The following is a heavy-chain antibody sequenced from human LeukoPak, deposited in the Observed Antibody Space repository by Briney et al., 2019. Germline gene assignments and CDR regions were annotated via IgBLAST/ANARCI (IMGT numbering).Heavy chain of an antibody. Sequence: GGSLRLSCAASGFTFSNSAMSWVRQAPGKGPEWLSTLSGSGITTYYADSVKGRFTISRDNSKNTLYLQMNSLRAEDTAVYYCAKGIYSSGWSYFDYWGHGTLVTVSS. CDR1: GFTFSNSA. CDR3: AKGIYSSGWSYFDY. J-gene: IGHJ4*01. CDR2: LSGSGITT. V-gene: IGHV3-23*01. D-gene: IGHD6-19*01.